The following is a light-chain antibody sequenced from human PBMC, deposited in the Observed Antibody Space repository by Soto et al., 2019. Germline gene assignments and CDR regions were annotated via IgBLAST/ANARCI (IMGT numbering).Light chain of an antibody. Sequence: QSVLTQSSSASASLGSSVKLTCTLSSGHGTYIIAWHQQQPGKAPRSLIKLESSGSYNKGSGVPDRFSGSSSGADRYLTISNLQFEDEADYYCETWDSNTRVFGGGTKLTVL. CDR1: SGHGTYI. CDR2: LESSGSY. V-gene: IGLV4-60*02. CDR3: ETWDSNTRV. J-gene: IGLJ2*01.